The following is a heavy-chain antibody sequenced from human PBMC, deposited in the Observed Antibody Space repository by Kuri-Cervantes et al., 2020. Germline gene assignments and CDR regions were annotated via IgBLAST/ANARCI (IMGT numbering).Heavy chain of an antibody. CDR3: ARDQGRELSPLDC. CDR1: GFTFSSYS. CDR2: ISSSSSYI. V-gene: IGHV3-21*01. D-gene: IGHD3-10*01. Sequence: LSLTCAASGFTFSSYSMNWVRQAPGKGLEWVSSISSSSSYIYYADSVKGRFTISRDNAKNSLYLQMNSLRDEDTAVYYCARDQGRELSPLDCWGQGTLVTVSS. J-gene: IGHJ4*02.